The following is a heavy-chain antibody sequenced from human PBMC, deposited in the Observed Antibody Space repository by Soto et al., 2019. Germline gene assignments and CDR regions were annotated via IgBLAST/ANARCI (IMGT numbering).Heavy chain of an antibody. V-gene: IGHV3-23*01. J-gene: IGHJ4*02. CDR2: ISGSDGKT. D-gene: IGHD3-3*01. CDR1: EFSFGSYA. Sequence: PGGSLRLSCAASEFSFGSYALSWVRQAPGKGLEWVSTISGSDGKTFYADSVKGRFSISRDTSQSTLYLQMNSLRANDTAMYYCARWSYLDYWGQGTRVTVSS. CDR3: ARWSYLDY.